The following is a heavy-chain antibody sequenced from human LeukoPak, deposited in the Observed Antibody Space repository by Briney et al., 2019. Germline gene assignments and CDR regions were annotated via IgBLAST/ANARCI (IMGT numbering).Heavy chain of an antibody. J-gene: IGHJ5*02. CDR3: ARDWGSSGWYNWFDP. V-gene: IGHV3-23*01. CDR1: GFTFSSYA. D-gene: IGHD3-16*01. Sequence: GGSLRLSCAASGFTFSSYAMSWVRQAPGKGLEWVSAISGSGGSTYYADSVKGRLTISRDNSDNTLYLQMNSLRVEDTAVYYCARDWGSSGWYNWFDPWGQGILVTVSS. CDR2: ISGSGGST.